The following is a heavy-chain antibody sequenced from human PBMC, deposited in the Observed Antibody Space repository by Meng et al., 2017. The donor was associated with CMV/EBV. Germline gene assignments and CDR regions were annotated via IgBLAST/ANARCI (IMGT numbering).Heavy chain of an antibody. V-gene: IGHV3-74*03. CDR1: GFTFSNYW. CDR2: INDDGSKT. D-gene: IGHD3-3*01. J-gene: IGHJ6*02. Sequence: GGSLRLSCAASGFTFSNYWMHWVRQAPGKGLVWVPRINDDGSKTTYADSVRGRLTISRDNSKNTLYLQMNSLRAEDTAVYYCVRDAYDFWSTSHGMDVWGQGTTVTVSS. CDR3: VRDAYDFWSTSHGMDV.